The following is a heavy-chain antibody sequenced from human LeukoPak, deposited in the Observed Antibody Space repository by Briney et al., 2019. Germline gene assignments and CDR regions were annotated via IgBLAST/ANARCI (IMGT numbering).Heavy chain of an antibody. D-gene: IGHD3-22*01. CDR2: ISGSGGST. V-gene: IGHV3-23*01. Sequence: PGGSLRLSCAASGFTFSSYAMSWVRQAPGKGLEWVSAISGSGGSTYYADSVKGRFTISRDNSKNTLYLQMNSLRAEDTAVYHCAKGQGYDSSGYYGFGFDYWGQGTLVTVSS. CDR3: AKGQGYDSSGYYGFGFDY. J-gene: IGHJ4*02. CDR1: GFTFSSYA.